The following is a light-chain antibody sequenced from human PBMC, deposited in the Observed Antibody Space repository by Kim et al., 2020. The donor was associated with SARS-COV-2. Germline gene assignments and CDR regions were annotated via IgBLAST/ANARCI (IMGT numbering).Light chain of an antibody. CDR1: NIGSKT. CDR2: RNN. CDR3: QVWDSRTYVV. J-gene: IGLJ2*01. V-gene: IGLV3-9*01. Sequence: VALGQTARITCGGNNIGSKTVHWYQQKPGQAPLLVIYRNNNRPSGIPERFSGSNSGNTATLTISSAQAGDEADYYCQVWDSRTYVVFGGGTQLTVL.